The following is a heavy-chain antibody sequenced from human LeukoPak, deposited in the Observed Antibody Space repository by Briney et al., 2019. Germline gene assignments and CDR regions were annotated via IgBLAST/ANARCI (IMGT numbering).Heavy chain of an antibody. CDR3: ARGSTDVYWYLDV. D-gene: IGHD1-26*01. J-gene: IGHJ2*01. V-gene: IGHV4-59*01. CDR1: GRSLSTFY. CDR2: VHDTGST. Sequence: SETLSLTCIVSGRSLSTFYWSWLRQSPGTGLEWIGFVHDTGSTAYNPSLKSRVTISLETSRNQLSLMLTSVTAADTAMYYCARGSTDVYWYLDVWGRGTLVTVSS.